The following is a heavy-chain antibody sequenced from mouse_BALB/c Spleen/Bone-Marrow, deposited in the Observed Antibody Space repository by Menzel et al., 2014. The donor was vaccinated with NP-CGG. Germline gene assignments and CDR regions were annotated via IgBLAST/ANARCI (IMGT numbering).Heavy chain of an antibody. J-gene: IGHJ3*01. V-gene: IGHV1S22*01. CDR2: IYPGSGST. CDR3: TRTYGNYPAWFAY. Sequence: KQSGSELVRPGASVKLSCKASGYTFTSYLIHWVKQRPGQGLEWIGNIYPGSGSTNYDEKFKSKATLTVDTSSSTAYMQLSSLTSEDSAVYYCTRTYGNYPAWFAYWGQGTLVTVSA. D-gene: IGHD2-1*01. CDR1: GYTFTSYL.